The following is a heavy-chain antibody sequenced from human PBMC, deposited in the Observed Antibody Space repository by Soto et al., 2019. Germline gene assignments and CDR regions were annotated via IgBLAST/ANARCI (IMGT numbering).Heavy chain of an antibody. CDR3: ARDQSYNDLYWLPDT. Sequence: ASVKVSCKASGYRFTSTYMHWVRQAPGQGLEWMGVIDPNGGRRIYSERFQGRVTLSRDTSTATDSMQLSSLSSEDTAMYYCARDQSYNDLYWLPDTWGQGTLVTVSS. CDR2: IDPNGGRR. CDR1: GYRFTSTY. D-gene: IGHD3-22*01. V-gene: IGHV1-46*01. J-gene: IGHJ5*02.